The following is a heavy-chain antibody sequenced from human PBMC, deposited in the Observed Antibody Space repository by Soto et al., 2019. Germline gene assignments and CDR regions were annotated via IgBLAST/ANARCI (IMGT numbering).Heavy chain of an antibody. V-gene: IGHV4-34*01. CDR2: INHSGST. D-gene: IGHD3-3*01. CDR3: ARGPYDFWSGYIDY. CDR1: GGSFSGYY. J-gene: IGHJ4*02. Sequence: QVQLQQWGAGLLKPSETLSLTCAVYGGSFSGYYWSWIRQPPGKGLEWIGEINHSGSTNYNPSLKSRVTISVDTSKNQVSLKLSSVTAADTAVYYCARGPYDFWSGYIDYCGQGTLVTVSS.